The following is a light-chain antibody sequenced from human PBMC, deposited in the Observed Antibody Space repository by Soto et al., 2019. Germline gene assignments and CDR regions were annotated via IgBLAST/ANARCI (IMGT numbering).Light chain of an antibody. CDR2: DAS. Sequence: DIQMTQSPSSLSASVGDRVTITSQASQDISNYLQWYQQKPGKAPKLLIYDASKLETGVPSRFSGSGSGTDFTFTISTLQPEDIATYYCQQYENFPLTFRGGTKVEIK. CDR3: QQYENFPLT. J-gene: IGKJ4*01. CDR1: QDISNY. V-gene: IGKV1-33*01.